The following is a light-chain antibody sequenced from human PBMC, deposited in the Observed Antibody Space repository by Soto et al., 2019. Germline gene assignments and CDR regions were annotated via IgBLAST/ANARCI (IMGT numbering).Light chain of an antibody. Sequence: TQSPSSLSASVGDRVTITCRASQSISSTYLAWYRQKPGQAPRLLIYAASSRATGIPDRFSGSGSGTDFTLTISRLEPEDFAVYYCQQYYASSWTFGQGTRVEIK. CDR3: QQYYASSWT. V-gene: IGKV3-20*01. J-gene: IGKJ1*01. CDR1: QSISSTY. CDR2: AAS.